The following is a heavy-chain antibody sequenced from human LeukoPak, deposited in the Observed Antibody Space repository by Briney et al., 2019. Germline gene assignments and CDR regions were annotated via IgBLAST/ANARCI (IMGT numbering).Heavy chain of an antibody. CDR2: TYYRSKWYN. CDR3: ARDYGSMVRGFDC. V-gene: IGHV6-1*01. CDR1: VDSVSSHSAA. D-gene: IGHD3-10*01. Sequence: SQTLSLTSAISVDSVSSHSAAWNWIRQSPSRGLEWLGRTYYRSKWYNDYAVSVKSRITINPDTSKNQFSLQLNSVTPEDTAVYYCARDYGSMVRGFDCWGQGTLVTVSS. J-gene: IGHJ4*02.